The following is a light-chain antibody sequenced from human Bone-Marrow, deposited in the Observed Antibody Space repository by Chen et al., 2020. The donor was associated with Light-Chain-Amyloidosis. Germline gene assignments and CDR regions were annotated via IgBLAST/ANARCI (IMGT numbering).Light chain of an antibody. Sequence: FMLTQPHSVSESPGKTVLISCTPSSGSIATNYVQWYQHRPGSSPTTVIYEDDQRPSGVPDRFSGSIDRSSNSASLTISGLKTEDEAGYYCQSYQGSSQGVFGGGTKLTVL. V-gene: IGLV6-57*01. CDR2: EDD. CDR3: QSYQGSSQGV. J-gene: IGLJ3*02. CDR1: SGSIATNY.